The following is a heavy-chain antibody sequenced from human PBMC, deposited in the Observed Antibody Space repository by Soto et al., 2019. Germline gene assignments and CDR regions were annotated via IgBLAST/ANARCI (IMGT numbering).Heavy chain of an antibody. Sequence: QVQLVQSGAEVKKPGASVKVSCKASGYTLTSYGISWVRQAPGQGLEWMGWISAHNGNTKYAQKFQGRVTMTTDTSTSTAYMELRCLRSDDTAVYHCARVSPSLALLGSFDDWGQGTLVAVSS. CDR2: ISAHNGNT. V-gene: IGHV1-18*01. CDR1: GYTLTSYG. CDR3: ARVSPSLALLGSFDD. J-gene: IGHJ4*02. D-gene: IGHD3-3*02.